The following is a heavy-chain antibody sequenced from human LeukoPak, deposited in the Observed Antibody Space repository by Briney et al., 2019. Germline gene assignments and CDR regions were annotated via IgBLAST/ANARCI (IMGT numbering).Heavy chain of an antibody. V-gene: IGHV4-59*01. D-gene: IGHD6-19*01. CDR3: ARQEYKSGWYPTFDF. CDR2: VYYGGIT. Sequence: SETLSLTCTVSGDSIGTYYWSWIRRPPGKGLEWIGHVYYGGITDYNPSLQTPVTISVDQSRNQLSLKLNSVTAADTAVYYCARQEYKSGWYPTFDFWGPGTQVIVSS. J-gene: IGHJ4*02. CDR1: GDSIGTYY.